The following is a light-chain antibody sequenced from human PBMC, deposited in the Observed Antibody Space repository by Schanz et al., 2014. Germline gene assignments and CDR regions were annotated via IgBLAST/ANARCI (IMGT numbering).Light chain of an antibody. V-gene: IGKV1-5*01. CDR1: QGIGSW. CDR2: DAS. Sequence: DIQMTQSPPTLSASVGDRVTITCRASQGIGSWLAWYQQKPGEAPKVLISDASNLESGVPSRFSGSGSGTEFTLTISRLQSDDCATYYCQEYYISPFTFGRGTKLDIK. CDR3: QEYYISPFT. J-gene: IGKJ2*01.